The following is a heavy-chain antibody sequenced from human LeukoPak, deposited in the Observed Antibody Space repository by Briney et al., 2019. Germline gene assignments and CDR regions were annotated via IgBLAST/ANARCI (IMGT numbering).Heavy chain of an antibody. J-gene: IGHJ1*01. CDR3: AKHSHSGSSNFRLSYFQH. CDR1: GFKFSDYG. V-gene: IGHV3-30*18. Sequence: GGSLRLSCAASGFKFSDYGMHWVRQAPGKGLEWVAVISYAGSHKYYADSVKGRFTISRDNAKNSLYLQMNSLRAEDMALYYCAKHSHSGSSNFRLSYFQHWGQGTLVTVSS. D-gene: IGHD6-13*01. CDR2: ISYAGSHK.